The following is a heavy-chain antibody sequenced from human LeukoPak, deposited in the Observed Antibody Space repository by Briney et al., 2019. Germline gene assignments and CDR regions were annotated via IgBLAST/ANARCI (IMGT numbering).Heavy chain of an antibody. D-gene: IGHD3-3*01. J-gene: IGHJ4*02. V-gene: IGHV3-23*01. CDR3: AKDFSLSRPKTFDY. Sequence: GSLRLSCAAPGLTFSSYAMSWVRQAPGKGLEWVSAISGSGGSTYYADSVKGRFTISRDNSKNTLYLQMNSLRAEDTAVYYCAKDFSLSRPKTFDYWGQGTLVTVSS. CDR1: GLTFSSYA. CDR2: ISGSGGST.